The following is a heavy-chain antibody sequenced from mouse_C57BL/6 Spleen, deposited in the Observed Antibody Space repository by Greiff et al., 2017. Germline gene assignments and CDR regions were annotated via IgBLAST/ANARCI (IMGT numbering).Heavy chain of an antibody. CDR3: TSYYSNYVLDY. CDR1: GYTFTDYE. J-gene: IGHJ2*01. D-gene: IGHD2-5*01. Sequence: QVQLQQSGAELVRPGASVTLSCKASGYTFTDYEMHWVKQTPVHGLEWIGAIDPETGGTAYNQKFKGKAILTADKSSSTAYMELRSLTSEDSAVYYCTSYYSNYVLDYWGQGTTLTVSS. V-gene: IGHV1-15*01. CDR2: IDPETGGT.